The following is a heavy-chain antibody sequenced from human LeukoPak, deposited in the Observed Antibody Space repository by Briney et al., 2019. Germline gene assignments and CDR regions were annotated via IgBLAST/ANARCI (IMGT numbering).Heavy chain of an antibody. CDR2: IYYSGST. CDR1: GGSISSGGYY. D-gene: IGHD2-2*01. V-gene: IGHV4-31*03. CDR3: ARDRVVVVPAAIPAYYYYGMDV. J-gene: IGHJ6*02. Sequence: SETLSLTCTVSGGSISSGGYYWSWIRQHRGKGLEWIGYIYYSGSTYYNPSLKSRVTISVDTSKNQFSLKLSSVTAADTAVYYCARDRVVVVPAAIPAYYYYGMDVWGQGTTVTVSS.